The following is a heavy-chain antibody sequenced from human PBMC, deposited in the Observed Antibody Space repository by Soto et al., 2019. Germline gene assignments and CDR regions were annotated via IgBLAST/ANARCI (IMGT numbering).Heavy chain of an antibody. CDR2: IWYDGSNK. CDR1: GFTFSSYG. CDR3: ARGDHGTVEGGY. J-gene: IGHJ4*02. V-gene: IGHV3-33*01. Sequence: QVQLVESGGGVVQPGRSLRLSCAASGFTFSSYGMHWVRQAPGKGLEWVAVIWYDGSNKYYADSVKGRFTISRDNSKNTLYQQKNSLSAEDTAVYYCARGDHGTVEGGYWGQGTLVTVSS. D-gene: IGHD4-17*01.